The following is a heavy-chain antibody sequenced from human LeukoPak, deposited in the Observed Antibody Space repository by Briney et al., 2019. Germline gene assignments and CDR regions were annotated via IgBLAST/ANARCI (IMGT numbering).Heavy chain of an antibody. CDR1: GFTFSSYA. CDR3: AKVAGAAANYYYYMDV. CDR2: ISGSGGST. D-gene: IGHD6-13*01. J-gene: IGHJ6*03. V-gene: IGHV3-23*01. Sequence: TEGSLRLSCAASGFTFSSYAMSWVRQAPGKGLEWVSAISGSGGSTYYADSVKGRFTISRDNSKNTLYLQMNSLRAEDTAVYYCAKVAGAAANYYYYMDVWGKGTTVTVSS.